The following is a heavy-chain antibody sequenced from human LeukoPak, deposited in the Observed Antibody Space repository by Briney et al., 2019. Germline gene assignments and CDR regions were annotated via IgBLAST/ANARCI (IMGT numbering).Heavy chain of an antibody. CDR2: ISGGGDIT. J-gene: IGHJ4*02. CDR3: VREDTPATANY. CDR1: GFNFANHA. Sequence: GGSLRLSCAASGFNFANHAMSWVRRTPGKGLEWVSAISGGGDITYYADSVTGRFTISRDNSKDTLFLQMHSLRPGDTAVYYCVREDTPATANYWGQGTLVTISS. D-gene: IGHD2-21*02. V-gene: IGHV3-23*01.